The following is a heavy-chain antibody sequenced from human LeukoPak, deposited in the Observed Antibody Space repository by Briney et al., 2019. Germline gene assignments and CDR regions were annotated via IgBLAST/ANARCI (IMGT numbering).Heavy chain of an antibody. CDR2: IESDGRGT. J-gene: IGHJ4*02. Sequence: PGGSLRLSCAASGFTFSNYWMHWVRQAPGKGLVWVSRIESDGRGTSYADSVKGRFTVSRDNAKNTLYLQMNSLRAEDTAVYYCAGFSYDSGGYIKSDYWGQGTLVTVSS. V-gene: IGHV3-74*01. CDR1: GFTFSNYW. D-gene: IGHD3-22*01. CDR3: AGFSYDSGGYIKSDY.